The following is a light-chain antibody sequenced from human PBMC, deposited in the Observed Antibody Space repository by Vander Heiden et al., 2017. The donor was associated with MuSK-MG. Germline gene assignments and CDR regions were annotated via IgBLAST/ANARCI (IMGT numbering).Light chain of an antibody. Sequence: DIQLTQSPSFLSASVGDRVTITCRASQDIYSYLAWYQQRPGKAPNLLIHAASTLQSGVPSRFRGSGSGTEFTLTISSLQPEDFATYYCQQLYIYPITFGQGTRLEIK. CDR2: AAS. V-gene: IGKV1-9*01. CDR3: QQLYIYPIT. CDR1: QDIYSY. J-gene: IGKJ5*01.